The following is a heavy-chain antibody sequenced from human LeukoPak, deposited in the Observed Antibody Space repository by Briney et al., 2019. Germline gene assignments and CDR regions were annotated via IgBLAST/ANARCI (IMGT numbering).Heavy chain of an antibody. Sequence: PGGSLRLSCAASGFTFSSYSMNCVRQAPGKGLASVSSISTSSSYIYYADSVKGRFTISRDNAKNSLYLQMNSLRAEDTAVYYCAREWDIVVVPAAMRGYYYYGMDVWGKGTTVTVSS. CDR2: ISTSSSYI. CDR3: AREWDIVVVPAAMRGYYYYGMDV. V-gene: IGHV3-21*01. D-gene: IGHD2-2*01. CDR1: GFTFSSYS. J-gene: IGHJ6*04.